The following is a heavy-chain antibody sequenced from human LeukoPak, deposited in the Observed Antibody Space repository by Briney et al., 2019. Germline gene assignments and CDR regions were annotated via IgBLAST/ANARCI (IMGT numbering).Heavy chain of an antibody. CDR3: ARRQYYDSSGYPAAFDI. J-gene: IGHJ3*02. D-gene: IGHD3-22*01. CDR1: GGSISSSSYY. Sequence: SETLSLTCTVSGGSISSSSYYWGWIRQPPGKGLEWIGSIYYSGSTYYNPSLKSRVTISVETSKDQFSLKLSSVTAADTAVYYCARRQYYDSSGYPAAFDIWGQGTMVTVSS. CDR2: IYYSGST. V-gene: IGHV4-39*01.